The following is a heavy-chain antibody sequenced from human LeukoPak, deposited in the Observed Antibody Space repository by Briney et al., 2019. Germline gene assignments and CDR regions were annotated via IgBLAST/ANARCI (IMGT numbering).Heavy chain of an antibody. CDR3: ARHGSGWYMNDY. D-gene: IGHD6-19*01. V-gene: IGHV3-7*01. J-gene: IGHJ4*02. Sequence: GGSLRLSCAASGFAFGSYWMSWVRQAPGKGLEWVATIELDGSQKHHVDSVKGRFTISRDNADSSLYLQMNSLRAEDAAVYYCARHGSGWYMNDYWGQGTLVTVSS. CDR1: GFAFGSYW. CDR2: IELDGSQK.